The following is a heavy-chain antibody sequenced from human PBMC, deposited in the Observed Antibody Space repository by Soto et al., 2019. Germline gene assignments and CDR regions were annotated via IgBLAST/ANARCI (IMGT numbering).Heavy chain of an antibody. CDR1: GGSISSYY. Sequence: QVQLQESGPGLVKPSETLSLTCTVSGGSISSYYWSWIRQPPGKGLEWIGYIYYSGSSNYSPSLRRRVTISVATSQNQFSLKLNSGTAADPAVDHCARRWGGYFDLWGRGTLVTVSS. CDR3: ARRWGGYFDL. V-gene: IGHV4-59*08. J-gene: IGHJ2*01. D-gene: IGHD3-16*01. CDR2: IYYSGSS.